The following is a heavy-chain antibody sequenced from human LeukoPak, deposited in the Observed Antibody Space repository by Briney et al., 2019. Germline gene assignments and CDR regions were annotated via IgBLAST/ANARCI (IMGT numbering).Heavy chain of an antibody. V-gene: IGHV3-30*01. J-gene: IGHJ4*02. Sequence: GGSLRLPCEGSGISFNHYIMHWVRQAPGKGLEWVAVRSTDGTNKYYADSVKGRFTFSRDYSRNRVYLQMNNLRVDDTAVYYCARASRAVAGTGVLDFWGPGTLVTVSS. CDR3: ARASRAVAGTGVLDF. CDR1: GISFNHYI. CDR2: RSTDGTNK. D-gene: IGHD6-19*01.